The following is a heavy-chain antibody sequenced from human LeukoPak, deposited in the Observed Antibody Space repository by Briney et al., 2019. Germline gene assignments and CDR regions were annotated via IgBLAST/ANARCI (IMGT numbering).Heavy chain of an antibody. CDR3: ARGGPPGIAVASAFDI. CDR1: GGSISSGGYS. J-gene: IGHJ3*02. V-gene: IGHV4-30-2*01. CDR2: IYHSGST. Sequence: NTSETLSLTCAVSGGSISSGGYSWSWIRQPPGKGLEWIGYIYHSGSTYYNPSLKSRVTISVDTSKNQFSLKLSSVTAADTAVYYCARGGPPGIAVASAFDIWGQGTMVTVSS. D-gene: IGHD6-19*01.